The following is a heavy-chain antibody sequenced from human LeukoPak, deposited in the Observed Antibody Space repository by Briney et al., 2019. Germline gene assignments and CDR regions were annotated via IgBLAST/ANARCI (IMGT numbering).Heavy chain of an antibody. J-gene: IGHJ5*02. V-gene: IGHV1-2*02. CDR2: INPNSGDA. D-gene: IGHD2-2*01. CDR3: ARGHCGSATCQRNWFDP. CDR1: GYTFTGFY. Sequence: ASVKVSCKASGYTFTGFYIHWLRQAPGQGLEWMGWINPNSGDANYAPKFQGRVTMTRDTSTTTAYMELSSLRSDDTAVYYCARGHCGSATCQRNWFDPWGQGSLVTVSS.